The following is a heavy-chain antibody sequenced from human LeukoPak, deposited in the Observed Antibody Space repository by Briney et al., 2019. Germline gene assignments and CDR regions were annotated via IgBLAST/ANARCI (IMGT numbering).Heavy chain of an antibody. Sequence: SETLSLTCTVSGCSISSSSYHWGWIRQPPGTGLEWIGSIYYSGSTYYNPSRKSRVTISVDTSRDQFSLKLSSVTAADTAVYYCARSLDLQWLAYFDYWGQGTLVTVSS. V-gene: IGHV4-39*01. J-gene: IGHJ4*02. CDR2: IYYSGST. CDR3: ARSLDLQWLAYFDY. CDR1: GCSISSSSYH. D-gene: IGHD6-19*01.